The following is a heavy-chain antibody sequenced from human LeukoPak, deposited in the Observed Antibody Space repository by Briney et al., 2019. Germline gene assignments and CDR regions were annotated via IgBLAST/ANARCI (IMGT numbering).Heavy chain of an antibody. D-gene: IGHD5-18*01. CDR3: AQGRLGYSYGAFDH. V-gene: IGHV3-23*01. CDR2: ISGSGGST. J-gene: IGHJ4*02. CDR1: GFTFSNYA. Sequence: GGSLRLSCAASGFTFSNYAMSWVRQAPGKGLEWVSVISGSGGSTNFADSVKGRFTSSRDNSKNTLYLQMHSLRVEDTAVYYCAQGRLGYSYGAFDHCGQGTLVTVSS.